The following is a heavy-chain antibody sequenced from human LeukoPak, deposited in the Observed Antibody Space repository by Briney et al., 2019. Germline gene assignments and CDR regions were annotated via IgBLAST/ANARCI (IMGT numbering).Heavy chain of an antibody. CDR1: GGSISSGSYY. Sequence: SKTLSLTCTVSGGSISSGSYYWSWIRQPAGKGLEWIGRIYTSGSTNYNPSLKSRVTISVDTSKNQFSLKLSSVTAADTAVYYCARKMSIGGRVAFDIWGQGTMVTVSS. D-gene: IGHD2/OR15-2a*01. CDR2: IYTSGST. V-gene: IGHV4-61*02. J-gene: IGHJ3*02. CDR3: ARKMSIGGRVAFDI.